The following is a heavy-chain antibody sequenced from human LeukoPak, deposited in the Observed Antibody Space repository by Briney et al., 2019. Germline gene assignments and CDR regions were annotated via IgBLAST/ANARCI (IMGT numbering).Heavy chain of an antibody. Sequence: ASVKVSCKASGYTFTGYYMHWVRQAPGQGLEWMGWINPNSGGTNYAQKFQGRVTMTRDTSISTAYMELSRLRSDDTGLYYCARKWSSRDWFDPWGQGTLVTVSS. J-gene: IGHJ5*02. V-gene: IGHV1-2*02. CDR2: INPNSGGT. CDR1: GYTFTGYY. CDR3: ARKWSSRDWFDP. D-gene: IGHD2-8*01.